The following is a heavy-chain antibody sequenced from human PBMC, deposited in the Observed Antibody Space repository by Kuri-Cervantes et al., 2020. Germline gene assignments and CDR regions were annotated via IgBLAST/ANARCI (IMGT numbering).Heavy chain of an antibody. CDR1: GFTFDDYA. V-gene: IGHV3-30-3*01. CDR2: ISYDGSNK. D-gene: IGHD1-14*01. CDR3: ARSRGIGTQFPYYYYGMDV. J-gene: IGHJ6*02. Sequence: GGSLRLSCAASGFTFDDYAMHWVRQAPGKGLEWVAVISYDGSNKYYADSVKGRFTISRDNSKNTLYLQMNSLRAEDTAVYYCARSRGIGTQFPYYYYGMDVWGQGTTVTVSS.